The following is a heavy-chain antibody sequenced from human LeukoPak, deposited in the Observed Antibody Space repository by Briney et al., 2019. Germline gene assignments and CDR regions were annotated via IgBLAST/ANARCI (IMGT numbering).Heavy chain of an antibody. V-gene: IGHV4-59*11. CDR1: GGSISSHY. J-gene: IGHJ6*03. CDR2: IYYSGST. CDR3: ARSLNYDFWSGYQNYYYYYMDV. Sequence: SETLSLTCTVSGGSISSHYWSWIRQPPGKGLEWIGYIYYSGSTHYNPSLESRVTISVDTSKNQFSLKLSSVTAADTAVYYCARSLNYDFWSGYQNYYYYYMDVWGKGTTDTVSS. D-gene: IGHD3-3*01.